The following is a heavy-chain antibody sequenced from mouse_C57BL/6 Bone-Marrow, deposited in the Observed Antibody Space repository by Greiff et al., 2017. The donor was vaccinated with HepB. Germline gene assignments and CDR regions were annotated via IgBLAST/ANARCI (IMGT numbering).Heavy chain of an antibody. J-gene: IGHJ1*03. CDR1: GYAFSSYW. CDR3: ARYYSNPPYWYFDV. CDR2: IYPGDGDT. V-gene: IGHV1-80*01. D-gene: IGHD2-5*01. Sequence: QVQLQQSGAELVKPGASVKISCKASGYAFSSYWMNWVKQRPGKGLEWIGQIYPGDGDTNYNGKFKGKATLTADKSSSTAYMQLSSLTSEDSAVYFCARYYSNPPYWYFDVWGTGTTVTVSS.